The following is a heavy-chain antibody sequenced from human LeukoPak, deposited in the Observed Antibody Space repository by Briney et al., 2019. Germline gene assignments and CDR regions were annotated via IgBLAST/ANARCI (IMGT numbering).Heavy chain of an antibody. V-gene: IGHV3-21*01. CDR3: AKDRGSYYAFDY. CDR2: ISSSSTYI. Sequence: PGGSLRLSCAASGFPFDSYSMNWVRQAPGKGLEWVSSISSSSTYISYADSVKGRFTISRDNARNSLYLQMHSLRAEDTAVYYCAKDRGSYYAFDYWGQGTLVTVSS. J-gene: IGHJ4*02. CDR1: GFPFDSYS. D-gene: IGHD1-26*01.